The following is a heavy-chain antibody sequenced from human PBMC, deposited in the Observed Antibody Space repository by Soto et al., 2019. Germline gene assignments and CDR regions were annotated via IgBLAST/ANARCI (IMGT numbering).Heavy chain of an antibody. CDR3: ERPSNYYYYGMDV. J-gene: IGHJ6*02. D-gene: IGHD4-4*01. CDR1: GYSFTSYW. V-gene: IGHV5-51*01. CDR2: IYPGDSDT. Sequence: GESLKISCKGSGYSFTSYWIGWVRQMPGKGLEWMGIIYPGDSDTRYSPSFQGQVTISADKSISTAYLQWSSLKASDTAMYYCERPSNYYYYGMDVWGQGTTVTVSS.